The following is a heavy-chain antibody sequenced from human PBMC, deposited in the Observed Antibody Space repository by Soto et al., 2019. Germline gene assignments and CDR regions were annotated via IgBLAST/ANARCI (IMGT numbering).Heavy chain of an antibody. J-gene: IGHJ4*02. CDR2: IYYSGST. D-gene: IGHD6-19*01. V-gene: IGHV4-39*01. Sequence: SETLSLTCTVSGGSISSSSYYWGWIRQPPGKGLEWIGSIYYSGSTYYNPSLKSRVTISVDTSKNQFSLKLSSVTAADTAVYYCANQAVAGTSFDYWGQGTLVTVSS. CDR3: ANQAVAGTSFDY. CDR1: GGSISSSSYY.